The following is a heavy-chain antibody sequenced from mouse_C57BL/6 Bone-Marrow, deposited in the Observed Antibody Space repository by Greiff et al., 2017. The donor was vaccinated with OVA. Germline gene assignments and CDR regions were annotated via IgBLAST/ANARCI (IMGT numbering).Heavy chain of an antibody. CDR3: ARPVYYEYSYWYFDV. J-gene: IGHJ1*03. CDR2: IDPSDSYT. Sequence: QVQLQQPGAELVKPGASVKLSCKASGYTFTSYWMQWVKQRPGQGLEWIGEIDPSDSYTNYNQKFKGKATLTVDTSSSTAYMQLSSLTSEDSAVYYCARPVYYEYSYWYFDVWGTGTTVTVSS. D-gene: IGHD2-4*01. CDR1: GYTFTSYW. V-gene: IGHV1-50*01.